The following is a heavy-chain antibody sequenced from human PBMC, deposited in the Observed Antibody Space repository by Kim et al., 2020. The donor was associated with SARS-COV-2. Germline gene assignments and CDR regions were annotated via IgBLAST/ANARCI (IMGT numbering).Heavy chain of an antibody. J-gene: IGHJ4*02. D-gene: IGHD3-3*01. CDR3: ARGRLGVLGIDY. CDR1: GGSISSGDYY. Sequence: SETLSLTCTVSGGSISSGDYYWSWIRQPPGKGLEWIGYIYYSGSTYYNPSLKSRVTISVDTSKNQFSLKLSSVTAADTAVYYCARGRLGVLGIDYWGQGTLVTVSS. V-gene: IGHV4-30-4*01. CDR2: IYYSGST.